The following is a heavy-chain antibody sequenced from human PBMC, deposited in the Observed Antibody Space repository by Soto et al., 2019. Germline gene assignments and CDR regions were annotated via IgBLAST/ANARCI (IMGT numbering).Heavy chain of an antibody. J-gene: IGHJ4*02. D-gene: IGHD3-16*01. Sequence: PSETLSLTCTVSDGSISSGGYYWSWIRQHPGKGLEWIGYIYYSGSTYYNPSLKSRVTISVDTSKNQFSLKLSSVTAADTAVYYCASIPGRLSPVRYWGQGTLVTVSS. CDR2: IYYSGST. CDR1: DGSISSGGYY. CDR3: ASIPGRLSPVRY. V-gene: IGHV4-31*03.